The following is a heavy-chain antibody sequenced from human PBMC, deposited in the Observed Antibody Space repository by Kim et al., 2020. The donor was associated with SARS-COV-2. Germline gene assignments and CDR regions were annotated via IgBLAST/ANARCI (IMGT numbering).Heavy chain of an antibody. D-gene: IGHD3-3*01. CDR2: INSDGSIT. J-gene: IGHJ6*02. CDR1: GFTFSSYW. V-gene: IGHV3-74*01. Sequence: GGSLRLSCAASGFTFSSYWMHWVRQAPGKGLVWVSRINSDGSITSYADSVKGRFTISRDNAKNTLYLQMNSLRAEDTAVYYCARDRITVFGGMDVWGQGTTVTVSS. CDR3: ARDRITVFGGMDV.